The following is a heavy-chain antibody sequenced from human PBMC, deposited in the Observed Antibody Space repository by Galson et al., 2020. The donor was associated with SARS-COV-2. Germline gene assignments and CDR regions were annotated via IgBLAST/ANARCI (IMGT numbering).Heavy chain of an antibody. CDR2: IKHDGSEK. J-gene: IGHJ4*02. D-gene: IGHD3-22*01. CDR3: ASFTYHYDGSGYYGLDY. Sequence: GGSLRLSCAASGFRFSNYWMSWVRQAPRKGLEWVANIKHDGSEKYYVDSVKGRFTISRDNAKNSLYLQMNSLRAEDTAVYYCASFTYHYDGSGYYGLDYWGQGTLLTVSS. V-gene: IGHV3-7*01. CDR1: GFRFSNYW.